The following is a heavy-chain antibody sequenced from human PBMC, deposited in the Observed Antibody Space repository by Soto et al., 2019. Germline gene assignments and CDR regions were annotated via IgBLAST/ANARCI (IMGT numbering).Heavy chain of an antibody. CDR3: TRATFDV. CDR1: VSSFITYA. V-gene: IGHV3-33*01. J-gene: IGHJ6*02. CDR2: IWFDGVKE. Sequence: GWSLRLSCALSVSSFITYAMHWVRQAPGKGLEWLAIIWFDGVKEYYAESVKGRFTISIDNSKNTAFLQMDTVGAEDSALYYCTRATFDVWGQGTTVTVSS.